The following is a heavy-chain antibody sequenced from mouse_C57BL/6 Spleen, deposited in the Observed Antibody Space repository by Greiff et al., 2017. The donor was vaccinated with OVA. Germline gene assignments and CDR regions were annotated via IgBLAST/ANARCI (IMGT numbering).Heavy chain of an antibody. CDR2: ISYDGSN. Sequence: EVKVEESGPGLVKPSQSLSLTCSVTGYSITSGYYWNWIRQFPGNKLEWMGYISYDGSNNYNPSLKNRISITRDTSKNQFFLKLNSVTTEDTATYYCARDRLDWYFDVWGTGTTVTVSS. CDR1: GYSITSGYY. D-gene: IGHD2-13*01. V-gene: IGHV3-6*01. J-gene: IGHJ1*03. CDR3: ARDRLDWYFDV.